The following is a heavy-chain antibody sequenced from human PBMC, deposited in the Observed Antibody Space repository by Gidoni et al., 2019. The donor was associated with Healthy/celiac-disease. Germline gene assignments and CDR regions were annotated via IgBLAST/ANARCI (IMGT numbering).Heavy chain of an antibody. CDR2: SSGDGGST. J-gene: IGHJ5*02. D-gene: IGHD3-10*01. Sequence: EVQLVESGGGVVQPGGSLRLSCAASGFTFDDYAMHWVRQAPGKGLEWVSLSSGDGGSTYYADSVKGRFTISRDNSKNSLYLQMNSLRTEDTALYYCAKDPSYYYGSGSYNSWGQGTLVTVSS. V-gene: IGHV3-43*02. CDR3: AKDPSYYYGSGSYNS. CDR1: GFTFDDYA.